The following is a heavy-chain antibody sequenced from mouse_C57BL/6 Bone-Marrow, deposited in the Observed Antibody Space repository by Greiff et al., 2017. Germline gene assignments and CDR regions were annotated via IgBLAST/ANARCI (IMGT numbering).Heavy chain of an antibody. D-gene: IGHD1-1*01. CDR3: TTPFYYGSSFYWYFDV. CDR1: GFNIKDDY. CDR2: IDPENGDT. Sequence: VQLQQSGAELVRPGASVKLSCTASGFNIKDDYMHWVKQRPEQGLEWIGWIDPENGDTEYASKFQGKATITADTSSNTAYLQLRSLTSEDTAVYYCTTPFYYGSSFYWYFDVWGTGTTVTVSS. V-gene: IGHV14-4*01. J-gene: IGHJ1*03.